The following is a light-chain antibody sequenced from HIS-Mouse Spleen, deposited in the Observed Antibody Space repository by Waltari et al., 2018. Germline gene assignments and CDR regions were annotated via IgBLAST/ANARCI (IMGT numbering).Light chain of an antibody. Sequence: AIRMTQSPSSLSASTGDRVTITCRASQGISSYLAWYQQKPGKAPKLLIYAASTLQSGVPSRFSGSGSGTDFTLTISCLQYEDFATYYCQQYYSYPPWTFGQGTKVEIK. J-gene: IGKJ1*01. CDR1: QGISSY. CDR2: AAS. CDR3: QQYYSYPPWT. V-gene: IGKV1-8*01.